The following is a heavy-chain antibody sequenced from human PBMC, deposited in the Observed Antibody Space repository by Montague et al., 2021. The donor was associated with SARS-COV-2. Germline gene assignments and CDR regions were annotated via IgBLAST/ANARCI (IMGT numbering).Heavy chain of an antibody. Sequence: SETLSLTCAVSDVSFSDYYWSWIRQPPGKGLEWIRQINHSGSTNYNPSLQSRVTISVDTSKNQFSLKLSSVTAADTAVYYCARVRYDGSGTSFGMDVWGQGTTVTVSS. CDR3: ARVRYDGSGTSFGMDV. V-gene: IGHV4-34*01. J-gene: IGHJ6*02. D-gene: IGHD3-10*01. CDR1: DVSFSDYY. CDR2: INHSGST.